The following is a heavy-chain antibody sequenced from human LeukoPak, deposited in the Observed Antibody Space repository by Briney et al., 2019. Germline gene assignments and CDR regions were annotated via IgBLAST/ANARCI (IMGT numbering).Heavy chain of an antibody. J-gene: IGHJ6*03. D-gene: IGHD3-16*01. CDR2: ISGYNGYT. CDR3: ARRYAYYYYYMDV. CDR1: GYTFSRYA. Sequence: ASVKVSCKASGYTFSRYAISWVRQAPGQGLEWMGWISGYNGYTKNAQKFQGRVTMTTDTSTSTAYMELSSLRSEDTAVYYCARRYAYYYYYMDVWGKGTTVTISS. V-gene: IGHV1-18*01.